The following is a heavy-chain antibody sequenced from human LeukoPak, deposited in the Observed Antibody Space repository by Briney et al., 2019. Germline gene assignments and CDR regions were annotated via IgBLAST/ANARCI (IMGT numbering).Heavy chain of an antibody. CDR2: IKQDGSEK. J-gene: IGHJ4*02. V-gene: IGHV3-7*01. CDR1: GFTFSSYW. D-gene: IGHD2-2*01. CDR3: ARDWHCSSTSCYDGRFDY. Sequence: GGSLRLSCAASGFTFSSYWMSWVRQAPGKGLEWVANIKQDGSEKYYVDSVKGRFTISRDNAKNSLYLQMNSLRTEDTAVYYCARDWHCSSTSCYDGRFDYWGQGTLVTVSS.